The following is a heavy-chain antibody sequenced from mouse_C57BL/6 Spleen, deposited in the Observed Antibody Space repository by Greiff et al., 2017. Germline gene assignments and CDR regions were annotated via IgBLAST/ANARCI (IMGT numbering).Heavy chain of an antibody. CDR3: ARDRTRGYWYFDV. V-gene: IGHV14-2*01. J-gene: IGHJ1*03. CDR2: IDPEDGEP. Sequence: VQLKESGAEFVKPGASVKLSCTASGFNIKDYYMPWVKQRTEQGLEWIGRIDPEDGEPKYAPKFKGKATITADTTSNTAYLQLSSLTSEDTAVYYCARDRTRGYWYFDVWGTGTTFTVSS. CDR1: GFNIKDYY.